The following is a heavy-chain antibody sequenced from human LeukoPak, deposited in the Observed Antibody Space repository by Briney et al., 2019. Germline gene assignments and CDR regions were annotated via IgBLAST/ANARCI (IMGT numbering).Heavy chain of an antibody. CDR1: GFSFSTYT. Sequence: GGSLRLSCAASGFSFSTYTMNWVRQAPGKGLEWVSSISSSSTYMYYADSVKGRFTTSRDNAKNSLYLQMNSLRAEDTAVYFCTTDSFIAASPVDYWGQGTLATVSS. D-gene: IGHD6-13*01. CDR3: TTDSFIAASPVDY. CDR2: ISSSSTYM. V-gene: IGHV3-21*01. J-gene: IGHJ4*02.